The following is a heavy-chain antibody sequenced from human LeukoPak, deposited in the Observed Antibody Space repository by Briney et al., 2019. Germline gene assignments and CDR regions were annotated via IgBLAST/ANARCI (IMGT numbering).Heavy chain of an antibody. CDR3: ANDKPLDF. J-gene: IGHJ4*02. CDR1: GFTFNTYA. CDR2: ISGSGANT. V-gene: IGHV3-23*01. Sequence: GGSLRLSCSASGFTFNTYAMSWVRQAPGKGLEWVSTISGSGANTYFADSVKGRFTISRDNSKTTLYLQMSSLRAEDTAIYYCANDKPLDFWGQGTLVIVSS.